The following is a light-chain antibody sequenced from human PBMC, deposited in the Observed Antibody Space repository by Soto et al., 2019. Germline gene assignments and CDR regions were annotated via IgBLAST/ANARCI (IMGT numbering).Light chain of an antibody. CDR3: QQRSNWPT. CDR2: DAS. J-gene: IGKJ5*01. V-gene: IGKV3-11*01. CDR1: QSVSSY. Sequence: EIMLKQSPGTLSLSLGERAILSCRASQSVSSYLAWYQQKPGQAPRLLIYDASNRATGIPARFSGSGSGTDFTLTISSLEPEDFAVYYCQQRSNWPTFGQGTLLET.